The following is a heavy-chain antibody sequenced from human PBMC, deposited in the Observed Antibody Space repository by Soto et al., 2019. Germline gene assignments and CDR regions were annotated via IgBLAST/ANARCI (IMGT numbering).Heavy chain of an antibody. V-gene: IGHV3-23*01. Sequence: GGSLRLSCAASGFVFSNYAMNWVRQAPGKGLEWVSFVSANADGTFYADSVKGRFSISRDNSKNTLYLQMNNLRAEDTAIYYCSKGRLSFDFWGQGTLVTVSS. CDR1: GFVFSNYA. CDR3: SKGRLSFDF. J-gene: IGHJ4*02. CDR2: VSANADGT.